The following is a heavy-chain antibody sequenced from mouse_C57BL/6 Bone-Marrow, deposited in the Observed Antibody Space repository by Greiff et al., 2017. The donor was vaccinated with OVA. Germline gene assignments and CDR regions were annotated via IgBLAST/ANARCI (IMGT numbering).Heavy chain of an antibody. CDR2: IRLKSDNYAT. D-gene: IGHD2-12*01. CDR3: TAYYSGAY. Sequence: EVQRVESGGGLVQPGGSMKLSCVASGFTFSNYWMNWVRQSPEKGLEWVAQIRLKSDNYATHYAESVKGRFTISRDDSKSSVYLQMNNLRAEDTGIYYCTAYYSGAYWGQGTLVTVSA. CDR1: GFTFSNYW. J-gene: IGHJ3*01. V-gene: IGHV6-3*01.